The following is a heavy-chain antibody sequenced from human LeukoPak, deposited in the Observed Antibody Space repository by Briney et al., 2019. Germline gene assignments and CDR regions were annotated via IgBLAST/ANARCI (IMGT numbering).Heavy chain of an antibody. J-gene: IGHJ3*02. V-gene: IGHV3-33*06. Sequence: GRSLRLSCAASGFTFSSYGMHWVRQAPGKGLEWVAVIWYDGSNKYYADSVKGRFTISRDNSKNTLYLQINSLRAEDTAVYYCAKELESSGYYYGSAFDIWGQGTMVTVSS. CDR1: GFTFSSYG. CDR2: IWYDGSNK. D-gene: IGHD3-22*01. CDR3: AKELESSGYYYGSAFDI.